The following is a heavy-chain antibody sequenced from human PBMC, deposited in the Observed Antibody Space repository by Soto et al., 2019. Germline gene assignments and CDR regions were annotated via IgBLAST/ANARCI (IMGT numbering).Heavy chain of an antibody. J-gene: IGHJ6*02. V-gene: IGHV3-30*18. CDR1: GFTFSSYG. D-gene: IGHD2-21*01. CDR2: ISYDGSNK. Sequence: LRLSCAASGFTFSSYGMHWVRQAPGKGLEWVAVISYDGSNKYYADSVKGRFTISRDNSKNTLYLQMNSLRAEDTAVYYCAKDRAVVKYYYYYGMDVWGQGTTVTVSS. CDR3: AKDRAVVKYYYYYGMDV.